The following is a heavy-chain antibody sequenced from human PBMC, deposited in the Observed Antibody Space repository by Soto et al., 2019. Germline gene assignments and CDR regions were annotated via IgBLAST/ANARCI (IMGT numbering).Heavy chain of an antibody. CDR2: IYHSGST. Sequence: SETLSLTCAVSGGSISSGGYSWSWIRQPPGKGLEWIGYIYHSGSTYYNPSLKSRVTISVDRSKNQFSLKLSSVTAADTAVYYCARDFSVDYFDYWGQGALVTVSS. V-gene: IGHV4-30-2*01. J-gene: IGHJ4*02. CDR1: GGSISSGGYS. CDR3: ARDFSVDYFDY.